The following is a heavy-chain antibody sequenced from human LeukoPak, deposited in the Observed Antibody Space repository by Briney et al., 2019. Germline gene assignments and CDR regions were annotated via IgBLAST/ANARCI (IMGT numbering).Heavy chain of an antibody. CDR1: GITLSNYG. D-gene: IGHD3-10*01. Sequence: GGSLRLSCAVSGITLSNYGMSWVRQAPGKGLEWVAGISGSGGSTYYADSVKGRFAISRDNPKNTLYLEMNSLRAEDTAVYFCAKRGVVIRVILVGFHKEAYYFDSWGQGALVTVSS. CDR3: AKRGVVIRVILVGFHKEAYYFDS. CDR2: ISGSGGST. J-gene: IGHJ4*02. V-gene: IGHV3-23*01.